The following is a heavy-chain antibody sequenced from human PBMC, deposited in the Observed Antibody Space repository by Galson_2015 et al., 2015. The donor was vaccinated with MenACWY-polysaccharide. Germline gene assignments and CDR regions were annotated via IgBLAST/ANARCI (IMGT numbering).Heavy chain of an antibody. CDR3: ARGGRAVSNRNWFDP. J-gene: IGHJ5*02. D-gene: IGHD3-16*01. CDR2: TYYRSKWYS. Sequence: CAISGDSVSSNSGSWHWVRQSPSRGLEWLGRTYYRSKWYSYYGASVKGRITINPDTSKNQFSLQLSSVTAADTAVYYCARGGRAVSNRNWFDPWGQGTLVTVSS. CDR1: GDSVSSNSGS. V-gene: IGHV6-1*01.